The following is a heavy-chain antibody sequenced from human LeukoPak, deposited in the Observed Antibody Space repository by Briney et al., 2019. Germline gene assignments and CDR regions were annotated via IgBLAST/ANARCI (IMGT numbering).Heavy chain of an antibody. CDR2: MNPNSGNT. Sequence: ASVKVSCKASGYTFTSYDINWVRQATGQGLEWMGWMNPNSGNTGYAQKFQGRVTMTRNTSISTAYMELSSLRPEDTAVYYCAKVIGRDGYDLGEDSYYFDYRGQGTLVTVSS. CDR3: AKVIGRDGYDLGEDSYYFDY. V-gene: IGHV1-8*01. J-gene: IGHJ4*02. CDR1: GYTFTSYD. D-gene: IGHD5-24*01.